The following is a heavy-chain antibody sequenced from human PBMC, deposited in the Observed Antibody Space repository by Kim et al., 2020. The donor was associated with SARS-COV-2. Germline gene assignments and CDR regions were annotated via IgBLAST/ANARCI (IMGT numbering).Heavy chain of an antibody. CDR3: ARDHSSGWYEPFQH. CDR1: GFTFSSYG. CDR2: ISYDGSNK. Sequence: GGSLRLSCAASGFTFSSYGMHWVRQAPGKGLEWVAVISYDGSNKYYADSVKGRFTISRDNSKNTLYLQMNSLRAEDTAVYYCARDHSSGWYEPFQHWGQGTLVTVSS. D-gene: IGHD6-19*01. V-gene: IGHV3-33*05. J-gene: IGHJ1*01.